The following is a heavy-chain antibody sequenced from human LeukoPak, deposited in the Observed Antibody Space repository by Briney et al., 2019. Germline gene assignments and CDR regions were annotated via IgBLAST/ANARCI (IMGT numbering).Heavy chain of an antibody. CDR1: GFIFSSYG. CDR3: ARDKADCSSTSCYGENYYYYYYMDV. Sequence: PGGSLRLSCAASGFIFSSYGMNWVRQAPGKGLEWVSSISSSSSYIYYADSVKGRFTISRDNAKNSLYLQMNSLRAEDTAVYYCARDKADCSSTSCYGENYYYYYYMDVWGKGTRSPSP. CDR2: ISSSSSYI. J-gene: IGHJ6*03. V-gene: IGHV3-21*01. D-gene: IGHD2-2*01.